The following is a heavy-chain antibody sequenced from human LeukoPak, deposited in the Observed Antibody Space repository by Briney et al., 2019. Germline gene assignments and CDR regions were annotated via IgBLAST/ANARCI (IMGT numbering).Heavy chain of an antibody. CDR2: IYTSGST. Sequence: SETLSLTCTVSGGSISSYYWSWIRQPAGKGLEWIGRIYTSGSTNYNPSLKSRVTMSVDTSKNQFSLKLSPVTAADTAVYYCARDRPNSDAFDIWGQGTMVTVSS. J-gene: IGHJ3*02. V-gene: IGHV4-4*07. CDR3: ARDRPNSDAFDI. D-gene: IGHD6-6*01. CDR1: GGSISSYY.